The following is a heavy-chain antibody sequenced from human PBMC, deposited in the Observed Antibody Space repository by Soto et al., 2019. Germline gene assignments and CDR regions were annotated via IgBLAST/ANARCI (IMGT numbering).Heavy chain of an antibody. CDR1: GGTFSSYT. D-gene: IGHD3-22*01. CDR2: IIPILGIA. Sequence: ASMKVSCKASGGTFSSYTISWVRQAPGQGLEWMGRIIPILGIANYAQKFQGRVTITADKSTSTAYMELSSLRSEDTAVYYCARARRGTYYYDSSGYYWGQGTLVTVSS. J-gene: IGHJ4*02. V-gene: IGHV1-69*02. CDR3: ARARRGTYYYDSSGYY.